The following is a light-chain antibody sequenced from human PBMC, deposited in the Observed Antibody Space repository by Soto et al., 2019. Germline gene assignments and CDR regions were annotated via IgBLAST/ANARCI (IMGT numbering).Light chain of an antibody. CDR3: CSYAGSYTLVV. J-gene: IGLJ3*02. V-gene: IGLV2-11*01. CDR2: NVD. CDR1: SSDVGGYRY. Sequence: QSALTQPRSVSGSPGQSVAISCTGTSSDVGGYRYVSWYQHLPGKAPKLIIYNVDQRPSGVPDRFSGSKSGNSASLTISGLQTDDDSDYYCCSYAGSYTLVVCGGGTQLTVL.